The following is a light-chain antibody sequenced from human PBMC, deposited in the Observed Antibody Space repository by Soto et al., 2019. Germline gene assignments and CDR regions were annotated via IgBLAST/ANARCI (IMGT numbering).Light chain of an antibody. V-gene: IGLV4-69*01. CDR1: SGHSSYA. J-gene: IGLJ2*01. CDR2: LNSDGSH. Sequence: QSVLTQSPSASASLGASVKLTCTLRSGHSSYAIAWHQQQPEKGPRYLMKLNSDGSHSKGDGIPDRFSGSSSGAERYLTISSLQSEDEADYYCQTWGTGIHVFGGGTKVTVL. CDR3: QTWGTGIHV.